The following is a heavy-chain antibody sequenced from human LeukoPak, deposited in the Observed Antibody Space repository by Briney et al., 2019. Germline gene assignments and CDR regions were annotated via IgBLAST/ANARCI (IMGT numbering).Heavy chain of an antibody. CDR1: GFTFSSYE. V-gene: IGHV3-48*03. D-gene: IGHD6-13*01. CDR2: ISSSGSTI. CDR3: ARGGSSWYPYYFDY. Sequence: GGSLRLSCAASGFTFSSYEMNWVRQAPGKGLEWVSYISSSGSTIYYADSVKGRFTISRDNAKNSLYLQMNSLRAEDTAVYYCARGGSSWYPYYFDYWGQGTLVTVSS. J-gene: IGHJ4*02.